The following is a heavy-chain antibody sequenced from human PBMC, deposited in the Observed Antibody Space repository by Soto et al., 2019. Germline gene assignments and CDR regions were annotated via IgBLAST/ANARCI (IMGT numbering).Heavy chain of an antibody. CDR1: GYSFTSYW. J-gene: IGHJ6*02. Sequence: PGESLKISCKGSGYSFTSYWIGWVRQMPGKGLEWMGIIYPGDSDTRYSPSFQGQVTISADKSISTAYLQWSSLKASDTAMYYCARRVGSGSYYVKGSYYYGRDVWGQGTTVTVSS. CDR3: ARRVGSGSYYVKGSYYYGRDV. V-gene: IGHV5-51*01. D-gene: IGHD3-10*01. CDR2: IYPGDSDT.